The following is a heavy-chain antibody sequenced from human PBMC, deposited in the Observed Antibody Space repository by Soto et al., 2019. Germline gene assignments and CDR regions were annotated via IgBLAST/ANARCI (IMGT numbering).Heavy chain of an antibody. D-gene: IGHD3-10*01. CDR3: ARDLTMVRGVTRVDY. CDR1: GGTFSSYT. CDR2: IIPILGIA. J-gene: IGHJ4*02. Sequence: QVQLVQSGAEVKKPGSSVKVSCKASGGTFSSYTISWVRQAPGQGLEWMGRIIPILGIANYAQKFQGRVTITADKSTSTAYMELSSLRSEDTAVYYCARDLTMVRGVTRVDYWGQGTLVTVSS. V-gene: IGHV1-69*08.